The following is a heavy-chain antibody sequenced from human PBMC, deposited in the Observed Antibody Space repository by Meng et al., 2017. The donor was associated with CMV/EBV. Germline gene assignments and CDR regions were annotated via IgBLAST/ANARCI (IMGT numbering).Heavy chain of an antibody. CDR3: ARLRGDIVATLAYYFDY. Sequence: GGSLRLSCAASGFTFSSYWMSWVRQAPGKGLEWVANIKQDGSEKYYVDSVKGRFTISRGNAKNSLYLQMNSLRAEDTAVYYCARLRGDIVATLAYYFDYWGQGTLVTVSS. V-gene: IGHV3-7*01. CDR2: IKQDGSEK. J-gene: IGHJ4*02. D-gene: IGHD5-12*01. CDR1: GFTFSSYW.